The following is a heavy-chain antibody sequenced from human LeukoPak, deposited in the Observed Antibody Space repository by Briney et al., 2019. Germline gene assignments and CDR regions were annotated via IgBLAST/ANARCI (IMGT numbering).Heavy chain of an antibody. V-gene: IGHV5-51*01. CDR1: GYLFTSYW. CDR2: IYPADSDT. CDR3: ARGRGTGSPIGPRYFDL. J-gene: IGHJ2*01. Sequence: GHSLKISCKGSGYLFTSYWIAWVRQMPGKGLEWMGIIYPADSDTRYSPSFQGQVTISADKSISTAFLRWTSLKASDTAIYYCARGRGTGSPIGPRYFDLWGRGTLVTVSS. D-gene: IGHD3-10*01.